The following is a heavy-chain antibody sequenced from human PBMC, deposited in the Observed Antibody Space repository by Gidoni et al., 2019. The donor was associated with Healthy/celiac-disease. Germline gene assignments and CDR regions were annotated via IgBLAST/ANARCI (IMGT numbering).Heavy chain of an antibody. CDR1: GITFSGYA. D-gene: IGHD2-2*01. J-gene: IGHJ5*02. CDR2: ISYDGSNK. CDR3: APTRGFVVVPAAMAWFDP. Sequence: QVQLVESGGGVVQPGRSLRLSCAAPGITFSGYAMHWVRQAPGKGLEWVAVISYDGSNKYYADTVKGRFTISRDNSKNTLYLQMNSLRAEDTAVYYCAPTRGFVVVPAAMAWFDPWGQGTLVTVSS. V-gene: IGHV3-30-3*01.